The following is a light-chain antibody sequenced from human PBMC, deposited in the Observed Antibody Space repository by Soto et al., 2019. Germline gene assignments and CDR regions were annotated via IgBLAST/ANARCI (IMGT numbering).Light chain of an antibody. V-gene: IGLV2-11*01. CDR1: SSDVGGYNY. J-gene: IGLJ2*01. CDR3: CSYAGSYTFV. Sequence: QSALTQPRSVSGSPGQSVTICCTGTSSDVGGYNYVSWYRQHPGKAPKLMIYDVSKRPSGVPDRFSGSKSGNTASLTISGLQAEDEADYYCCSYAGSYTFVFGVGTKLTVL. CDR2: DVS.